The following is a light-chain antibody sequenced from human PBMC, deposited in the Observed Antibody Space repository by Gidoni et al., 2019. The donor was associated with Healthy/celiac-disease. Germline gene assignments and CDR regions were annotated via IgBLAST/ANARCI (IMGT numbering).Light chain of an antibody. J-gene: IGLJ2*01. CDR3: SSYTSSSTQVV. CDR1: SSDVGGYNY. Sequence: QSALTQPASVSGSPGQSITISCTGTSSDVGGYNYVSWYQQHQGKAPKLMIYDVSNRPSGVSNRFSGSKSGNTASLTISGLQAEDEADYYCSSYTSSSTQVVFGGGTKLTVL. CDR2: DVS. V-gene: IGLV2-14*01.